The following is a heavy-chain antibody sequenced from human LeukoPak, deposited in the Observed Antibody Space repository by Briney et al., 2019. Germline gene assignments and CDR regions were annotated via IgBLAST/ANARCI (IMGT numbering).Heavy chain of an antibody. D-gene: IGHD3-10*01. V-gene: IGHV3-23*01. J-gene: IGHJ4*02. Sequence: PGGSLRLSCAASGFTFRSYAMSWVRQAPGKGLEWVSAISGSGGSGGSTDYADSVKGRFTISRDNSKNTLYLQMNSLRAEDTAVYYCAKIPHYYYGSGSFQFDYWGQGTLVAVS. CDR3: AKIPHYYYGSGSFQFDY. CDR1: GFTFRSYA. CDR2: ISGSGGSGGST.